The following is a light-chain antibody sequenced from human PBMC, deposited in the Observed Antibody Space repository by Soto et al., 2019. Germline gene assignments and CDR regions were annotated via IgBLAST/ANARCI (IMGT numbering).Light chain of an antibody. CDR1: KSDIGVYDF. CDR2: EVV. J-gene: IGLJ1*01. V-gene: IGLV2-8*01. CDR3: KSYAGSNTYV. Sequence: QSALTQPPSASGSPGQPVTISCTGTKSDIGVYDFVSWYQHHPGKAPRLIIYEVVQRPSGVPDRFSGSKSGNTASLTVSGLQAADEADYFCKSYAGSNTYVSGSGTKVTVL.